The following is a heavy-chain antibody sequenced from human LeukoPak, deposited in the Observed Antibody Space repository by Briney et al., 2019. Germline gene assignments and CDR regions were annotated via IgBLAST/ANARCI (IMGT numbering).Heavy chain of an antibody. CDR1: GSTFSDYY. CDR2: ISSSSSYT. J-gene: IGHJ4*02. V-gene: IGHV3-11*03. D-gene: IGHD6-13*01. Sequence: GGSLRLSCAASGSTFSDYYMSWIRQAPGKGLEWVSYISSSSSYTNYADSVKGRFTISRDNAKNSLYLQMNSLRAEDTAVYYCASGYSSSWYRIDYWGQGTLVTVSS. CDR3: ASGYSSSWYRIDY.